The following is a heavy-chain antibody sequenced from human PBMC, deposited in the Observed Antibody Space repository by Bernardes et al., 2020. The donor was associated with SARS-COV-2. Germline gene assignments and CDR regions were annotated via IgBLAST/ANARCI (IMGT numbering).Heavy chain of an antibody. CDR3: ASCYYDSSGYHNDAFDI. Sequence: VKVSCKASGYTFTSYGISWVRQAPGQGLEWMGWISAYNGNTNYAQKLQGRVTMTTDTSTSTAYMELRSLRSDDTAVYYCASCYYDSSGYHNDAFDIWGQGTMVTVSS. CDR2: ISAYNGNT. V-gene: IGHV1-18*04. D-gene: IGHD3-22*01. J-gene: IGHJ3*02. CDR1: GYTFTSYG.